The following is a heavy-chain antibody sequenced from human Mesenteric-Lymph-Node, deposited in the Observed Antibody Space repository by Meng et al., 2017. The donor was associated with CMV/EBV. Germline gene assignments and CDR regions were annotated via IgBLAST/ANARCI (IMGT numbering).Heavy chain of an antibody. J-gene: IGHJ4*02. CDR2: IYYNGRT. D-gene: IGHD2-8*01. Sequence: GSLRLSCSVSGGSINSAYYYWTWIRQPPGKGLEWIGNIYYNGRTYYNPSLKSRVSMSVDTSKNQFSLKLSSVTAADTAVYYCARDSMVSEWYYFDYWGQGTLVTVSS. CDR3: ARDSMVSEWYYFDY. CDR1: GGSINSAYYY. V-gene: IGHV4-39*07.